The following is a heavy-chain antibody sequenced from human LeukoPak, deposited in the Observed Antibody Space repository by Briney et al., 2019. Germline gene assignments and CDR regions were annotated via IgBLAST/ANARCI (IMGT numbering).Heavy chain of an antibody. CDR1: GGSISSGGYS. CDR3: ARGGGYGSGSYPFDY. CDR2: IYHSRST. D-gene: IGHD3-10*01. J-gene: IGHJ4*02. Sequence: SETLSLTCAVSGGSISSGGYSWSWIRQPPGKGLEWIGYIYHSRSTYYNPSLKSRVTISVDRSKNQFSLKLSSVTAADTAVYYCARGGGYGSGSYPFDYWGQGTLVTVSS. V-gene: IGHV4-30-2*01.